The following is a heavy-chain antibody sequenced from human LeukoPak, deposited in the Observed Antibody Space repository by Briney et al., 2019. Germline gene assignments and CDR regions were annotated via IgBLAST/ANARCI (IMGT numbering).Heavy chain of an antibody. J-gene: IGHJ6*03. D-gene: IGHD4-17*01. V-gene: IGHV4-34*01. CDR1: GGSFSGYY. CDR3: ARYPTGYYYYMDV. CDR2: INHSGST. Sequence: PSETLSLTCGVYGGSFSGYYWSWIRQPPGKGLEWIGEINHSGSTNYNPSLKSRVTISVDTSKNQFSLKLSSVTAADTAVYYCARYPTGYYYYMDVWGKGTTVTVSS.